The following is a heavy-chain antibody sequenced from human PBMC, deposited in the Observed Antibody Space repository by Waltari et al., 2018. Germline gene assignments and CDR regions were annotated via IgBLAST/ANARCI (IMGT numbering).Heavy chain of an antibody. J-gene: IGHJ5*02. V-gene: IGHV1-8*03. CDR1: GYTFTSYD. Sequence: QVQLVQSGAEVKKPVASVKVSCKASGYTFTSYDINWVRQATGQGLEWMGWMNPNSGNTGYAQKFQGRVTITRNTSISTAYMELSSLRSEDTAVYYCARGAPHLWFGLNWFDPWGQGTLVTVSS. CDR2: MNPNSGNT. CDR3: ARGAPHLWFGLNWFDP. D-gene: IGHD3-10*01.